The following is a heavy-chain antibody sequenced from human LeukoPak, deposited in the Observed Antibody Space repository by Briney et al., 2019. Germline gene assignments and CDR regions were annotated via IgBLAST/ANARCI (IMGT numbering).Heavy chain of an antibody. CDR1: GGSFSGYY. V-gene: IGHV4-34*01. D-gene: IGHD5-18*01. J-gene: IGHJ4*02. CDR2: INHSGST. CDR3: ARGLSGDTAMVPCFDY. Sequence: SETLSLTCAVYGGSFSGYYWCWIRQPPGKGLEWIGEINHSGSTNYNPSLKSRVTISVDTSKNQFSLKLSSVTAADTAVYYCARGLSGDTAMVPCFDYWGQGTLVTVSS.